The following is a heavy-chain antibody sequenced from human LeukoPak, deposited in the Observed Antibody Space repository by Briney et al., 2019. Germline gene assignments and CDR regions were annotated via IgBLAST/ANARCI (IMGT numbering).Heavy chain of an antibody. D-gene: IGHD6-13*01. CDR3: ARGGSSRELNY. CDR2: ISYDGSNK. J-gene: IGHJ4*02. Sequence: GGSLRLSCAASGFTFSSYGMHWVRQAPGKGLEWVAVISYDGSNKYYGDSVKGRFTISRDNSKSTLYLQMNSLRAEDTAVYYCARGGSSRELNYWGQGTLVTVSS. CDR1: GFTFSSYG. V-gene: IGHV3-30*03.